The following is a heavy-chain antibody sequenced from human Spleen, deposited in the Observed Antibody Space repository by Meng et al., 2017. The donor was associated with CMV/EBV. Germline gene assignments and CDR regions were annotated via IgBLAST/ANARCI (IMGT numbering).Heavy chain of an antibody. D-gene: IGHD5-12*01. CDR1: GYTFTGYY. Sequence: RLVQSDADVKKPGASVNRSCKASGYTFTGYYMHWVRQAPEQGLEWMGWINPNSGGTNYAQKFQGRVTMTRDTSISTAYMELSRLRSDDTAVYYCARVYSGYDLDYWGQGTLVTVSS. CDR3: ARVYSGYDLDY. V-gene: IGHV1-2*02. CDR2: INPNSGGT. J-gene: IGHJ4*02.